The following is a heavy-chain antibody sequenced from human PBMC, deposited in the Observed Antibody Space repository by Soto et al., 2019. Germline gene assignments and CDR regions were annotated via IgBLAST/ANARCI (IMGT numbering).Heavy chain of an antibody. CDR3: ARHRPYCSSPTCYVHGMDV. J-gene: IGHJ6*02. D-gene: IGHD2-2*01. CDR1: GYSFTSYW. CDR2: IYPGDSDT. V-gene: IGHV5-51*01. Sequence: PGESLKISCKGSGYSFTSYWIGWVRQMPGKGLEWMGIIYPGDSDTRYNPSFQGQVNISANKSISTAYLQWSSLKASDTAMYYCARHRPYCSSPTCYVHGMDVWGQGTTVTVSS.